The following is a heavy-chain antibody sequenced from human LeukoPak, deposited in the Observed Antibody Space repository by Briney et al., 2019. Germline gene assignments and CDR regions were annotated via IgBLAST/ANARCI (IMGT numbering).Heavy chain of an antibody. CDR2: IYYSGST. V-gene: IGHV4-39*01. CDR1: GGSISSSSYY. CDR3: ARGVAVNYCSSTSCRDGFDY. J-gene: IGHJ4*02. Sequence: PSETLSLTCTVSGGSISSSSYYWGWIRQPPGKGLEWIGSIYYSGSTYYNPSLKSRVTISVDTSKNQFSLKLSSVTAADTAAYYCARGVAVNYCSSTSCRDGFDYWGQGTLVTVSS. D-gene: IGHD2-2*01.